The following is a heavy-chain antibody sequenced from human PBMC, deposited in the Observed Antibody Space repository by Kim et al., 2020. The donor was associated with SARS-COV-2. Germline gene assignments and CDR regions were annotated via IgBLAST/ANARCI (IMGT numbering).Heavy chain of an antibody. Sequence: GGSLRLSCAASGFTFSSYGMHWVRQAPGKGLEWVAVISYDGSNKYYADSVKGRFTISRDNSKNTLYLQMNSLRAEDTAVYYCAKDLHSSGSSRHYYYMDVWGKGTTVTVSS. CDR3: AKDLHSSGSSRHYYYMDV. CDR2: ISYDGSNK. D-gene: IGHD3-22*01. CDR1: GFTFSSYG. V-gene: IGHV3-30*18. J-gene: IGHJ6*03.